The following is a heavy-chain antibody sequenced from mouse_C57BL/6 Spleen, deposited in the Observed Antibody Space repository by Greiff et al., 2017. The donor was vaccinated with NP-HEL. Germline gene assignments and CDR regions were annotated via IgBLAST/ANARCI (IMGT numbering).Heavy chain of an antibody. CDR1: DSEVFPIAY. CDR2: ILPSIGRT. V-gene: IGHV15-2*01. J-gene: IGHJ4*01. D-gene: IGHD1-1*01. CDR3: ARGDYGSRGGAMDY. Sequence: QVQLKQSGSELRSPGSSVKLSCKDFDSEVFPIAYMSWVRQKPGHGFEWIGGILPSIGRTIYGEKFEDKATLDADTLSNTAYLELNSLTSEDSAIYYCARGDYGSRGGAMDYWGQGTSVTVSS.